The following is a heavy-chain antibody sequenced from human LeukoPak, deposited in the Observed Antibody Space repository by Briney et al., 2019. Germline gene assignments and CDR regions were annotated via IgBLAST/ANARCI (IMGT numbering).Heavy chain of an antibody. CDR3: ARDSRMVRGVLNDY. V-gene: IGHV3-21*01. Sequence: GGSLRLSCAASGFTFSSYSMSWVRQAPGKGLEWVSSISSSSSYIYYADSVKGRFTISRDNAKNSLYLQMNSLRAEDTAVYYCARDSRMVRGVLNDYWGQGTLVTVSS. D-gene: IGHD3-10*01. CDR1: GFTFSSYS. CDR2: ISSSSSYI. J-gene: IGHJ4*02.